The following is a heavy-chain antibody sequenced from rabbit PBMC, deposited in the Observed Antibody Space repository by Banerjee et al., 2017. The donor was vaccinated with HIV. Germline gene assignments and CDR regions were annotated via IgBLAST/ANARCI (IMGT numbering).Heavy chain of an antibody. Sequence: QEQLVESGGGLVQPEGSLTLTCTASGFSFSSRYYMCWVRQAPGKGLEWIGCIYTDNSGSTYYASWAKGRFTISKTSSTTVTLQMTSLTAADTATYFCARLYATAGGVGTLGGMDLWGQGTLVTVS. J-gene: IGHJ6*01. CDR1: GFSFSSRYY. V-gene: IGHV1S45*01. CDR2: IYTDNSGST. CDR3: ARLYATAGGVGTLGGMDL. D-gene: IGHD6-1*01.